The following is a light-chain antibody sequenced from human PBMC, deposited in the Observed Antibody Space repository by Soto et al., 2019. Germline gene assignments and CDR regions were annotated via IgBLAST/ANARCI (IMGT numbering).Light chain of an antibody. CDR3: QQSYSTPKGLT. Sequence: DIQMTQSPSSLPASVGDRVTITCRASQSISSYLNWYQQKPGKAPKLLIYAASSLQSGVPSRFSGSGSGTDFTLTISSLQPEDFATYYCQQSYSTPKGLTFGGGTKVEIK. J-gene: IGKJ4*01. CDR1: QSISSY. CDR2: AAS. V-gene: IGKV1-39*01.